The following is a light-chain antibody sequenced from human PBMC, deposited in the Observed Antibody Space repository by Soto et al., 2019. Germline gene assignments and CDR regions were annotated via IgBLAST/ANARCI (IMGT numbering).Light chain of an antibody. CDR3: QSYDSSLNVV. CDR1: RSDIGTGYD. V-gene: IGLV1-40*01. Sequence: QSVLTQPPSVSGAPGQRVPISCTGSRSDIGTGYDVHWYQQLPGTAPKLLIYGNSNRPSGVPDRFSGSKSGTSASLAITGLQAEDEADYYCQSYDSSLNVVFGGGTKLTVL. J-gene: IGLJ2*01. CDR2: GNS.